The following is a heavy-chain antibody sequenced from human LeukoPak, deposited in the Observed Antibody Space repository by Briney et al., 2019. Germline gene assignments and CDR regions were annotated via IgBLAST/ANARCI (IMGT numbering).Heavy chain of an antibody. CDR1: GLTFRHSW. CDR2: IDQDANYK. CDR3: ARDRGFTSFDY. Sequence: GGSLRLSCVAPGLTFRHSWMHWVRQAPGKELEWVANIDQDANYKYYVDSVKGRFTISRDTAKNSLYLQMNSLRVEDTAVYYCARDRGFTSFDYWGQGILVTVSS. V-gene: IGHV3-7*01. D-gene: IGHD5-12*01. J-gene: IGHJ4*02.